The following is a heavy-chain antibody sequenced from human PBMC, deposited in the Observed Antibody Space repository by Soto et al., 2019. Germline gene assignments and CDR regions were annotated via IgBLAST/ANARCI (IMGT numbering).Heavy chain of an antibody. V-gene: IGHV4-30-2*01. CDR3: ARGSYGAGSDY. CDR2: VFHSGST. J-gene: IGHJ4*02. CDR1: GGSISSGGYS. D-gene: IGHD3-10*01. Sequence: QLQLQESGSGLVKPSQTLSLTCVVSGGSISSGGYSWSWIRQPPGKGLEWIGYVFHSGSTYYSPSLKSRVTISIDGSKNQFSLKLTSVTAADTAVYYCARGSYGAGSDYWGQGSLVTVSS.